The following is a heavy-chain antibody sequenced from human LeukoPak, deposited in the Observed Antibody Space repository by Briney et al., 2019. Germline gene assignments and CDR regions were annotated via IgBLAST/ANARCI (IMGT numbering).Heavy chain of an antibody. V-gene: IGHV4-59*11. D-gene: IGHD3-16*02. Sequence: PSETLSLTCTVSGGSISRHYWSWIRQPPGKGLEWIGYIYYSGSTNYNPSLKSRVTISVDTSKNQFSLKLSSVTAADTAVYYCARATPGTFGGVIVLGRGKGFDYWGQGTLVTVSS. CDR2: IYYSGST. CDR3: ARATPGTFGGVIVLGRGKGFDY. J-gene: IGHJ4*02. CDR1: GGSISRHY.